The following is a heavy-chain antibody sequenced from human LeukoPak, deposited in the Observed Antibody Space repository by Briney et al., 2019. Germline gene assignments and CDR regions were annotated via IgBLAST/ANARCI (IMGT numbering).Heavy chain of an antibody. CDR3: AKEDSSGYPDY. V-gene: IGHV3-43*01. J-gene: IGHJ4*02. Sequence: GGSLRLSCAASGFTFDDYTMHWVRQALGKGLGWVSLICWDGGSTYYADSVKGRFTIYRDNSKNSLSLQMNSLRAEDTALYYCAKEDSSGYPDYWGQGALVTVSS. CDR2: ICWDGGST. CDR1: GFTFDDYT. D-gene: IGHD3-22*01.